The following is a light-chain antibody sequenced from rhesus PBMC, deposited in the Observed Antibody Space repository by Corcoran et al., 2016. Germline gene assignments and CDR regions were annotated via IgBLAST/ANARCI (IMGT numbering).Light chain of an antibody. J-gene: IGKJ4*01. CDR3: LQHSNWPLT. CDR2: GAS. V-gene: IGKV3-24*01. Sequence: EIVMTQSPATLSLSPGERATLFCRASQSVSSSLAWYQQKPGLAPRLLIYGASSRATGIPDMFSGRGSGTDFTLTISSLQPEDVAVYYCLQHSNWPLTFGGGTKVELK. CDR1: QSVSSS.